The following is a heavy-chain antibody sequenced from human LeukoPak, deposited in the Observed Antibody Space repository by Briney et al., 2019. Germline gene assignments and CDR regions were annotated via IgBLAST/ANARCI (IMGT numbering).Heavy chain of an antibody. D-gene: IGHD6-13*01. CDR1: GFTFSSYS. CDR2: ISSSSSYI. Sequence: GPLRLSCAASGFTFSSYSMNWVRQAPGKGLEWVSSISSSSSYIYYADSVKGRFTISRDNAKNSLYLQMNSLRAEDTAVYYCARDRTYSNDMDVWGKGTTVTVSS. V-gene: IGHV3-21*01. J-gene: IGHJ6*03. CDR3: ARDRTYSNDMDV.